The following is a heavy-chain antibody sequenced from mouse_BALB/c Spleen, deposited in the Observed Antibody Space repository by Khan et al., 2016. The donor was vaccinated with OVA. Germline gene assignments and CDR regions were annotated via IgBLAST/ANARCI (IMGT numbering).Heavy chain of an antibody. D-gene: IGHD2-10*01. V-gene: IGHV2-6-1*01. Sequence: QVQLKESGPGLVAPSQSLSITCTISGFSLTNSGVHWVRQPPGKGLEWLVVIWRDGSTTYNSALKSRLTISKDNSKSQVFLKMNSLQTDDTAMYFCARQPYYHYNIMDYWGQGTSITVSS. CDR3: ARQPYYHYNIMDY. CDR1: GFSLTNSG. CDR2: IWRDGST. J-gene: IGHJ4*01.